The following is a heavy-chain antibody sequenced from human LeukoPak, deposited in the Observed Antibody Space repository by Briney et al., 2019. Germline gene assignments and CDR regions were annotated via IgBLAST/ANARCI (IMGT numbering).Heavy chain of an antibody. V-gene: IGHV4-39*01. CDR3: ARQNVATTHFDY. Sequence: PSETLSLTCTVSGGSISSSSYYWGWIRQPPGKGQEWIGSIYYSGSTYYNPSLKSRVTISVDTSKNQFSLKLSSVTAADTAVYYCARQNVATTHFDYWGQGTLVTVSS. CDR2: IYYSGST. J-gene: IGHJ4*02. CDR1: GGSISSSSYY. D-gene: IGHD5-24*01.